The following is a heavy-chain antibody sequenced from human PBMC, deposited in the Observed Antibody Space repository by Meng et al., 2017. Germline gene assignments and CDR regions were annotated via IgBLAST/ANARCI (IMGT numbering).Heavy chain of an antibody. J-gene: IGHJ5*02. CDR3: AREGGYCSGGSCYSIMHNWFDP. CDR2: IYYSGST. V-gene: IGHV4-31*03. D-gene: IGHD2-15*01. Sequence: AQRQVAGPGPVKPSQTLSLTCTVSGGSISSGGYYWSWIRQHPGKGLEWIGYIYYSGSTYYNPSLKSRVTISVDTSKNQFSLKLSSVTAADTAVYYCAREGGYCSGGSCYSIMHNWFDPWGQGTLVTVSS. CDR1: GGSISSGGYY.